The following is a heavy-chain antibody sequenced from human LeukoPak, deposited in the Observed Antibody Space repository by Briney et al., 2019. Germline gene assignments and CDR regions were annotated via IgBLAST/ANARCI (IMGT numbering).Heavy chain of an antibody. D-gene: IGHD6-19*01. CDR2: ISWNSGSI. CDR1: GFTFDDYA. V-gene: IGHV3-9*01. CDR3: AKASRSGWQDFDY. J-gene: IGHJ4*02. Sequence: PGGSLRLSCAASGFTFDDYAMHWVRQAPGKGLEWVSGISWNSGSIGYADSVKGRFTISRDNAKNSLYLQMNSLRAEDTAVYYCAKASRSGWQDFDYWGQGTLVTVSS.